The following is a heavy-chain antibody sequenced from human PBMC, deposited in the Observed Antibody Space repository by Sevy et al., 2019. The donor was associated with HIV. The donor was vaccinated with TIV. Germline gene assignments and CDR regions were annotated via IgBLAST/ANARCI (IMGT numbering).Heavy chain of an antibody. J-gene: IGHJ6*04. V-gene: IGHV3-7*01. CDR2: INTDGSGK. CDR3: AKSVDA. Sequence: GGSLRLSCAASGFTFNNYWMTWFRQAQVKGLEWVANINTDGSGKYYVDSVRGRFTISRDNAKNSLYLQMNSLRADDTAVYYCAKSVDAWGIGTTVTVSS. CDR1: GFTFNNYW.